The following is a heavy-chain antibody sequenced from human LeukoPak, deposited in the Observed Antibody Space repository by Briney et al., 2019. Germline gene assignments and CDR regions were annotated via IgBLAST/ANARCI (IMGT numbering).Heavy chain of an antibody. V-gene: IGHV1-46*01. Sequence: EASVKVSCKASGYTFTGYYMHWVRQAPGQGLEWMGIINPSGGSTSYAQKFQGRVTMTRDTSTSTVYMELSSLRSEDTAVYYCASVGSKGYCSGGSCYSFDYFDYWGQGTLVTVSS. CDR2: INPSGGST. J-gene: IGHJ4*02. D-gene: IGHD2-15*01. CDR3: ASVGSKGYCSGGSCYSFDYFDY. CDR1: GYTFTGYY.